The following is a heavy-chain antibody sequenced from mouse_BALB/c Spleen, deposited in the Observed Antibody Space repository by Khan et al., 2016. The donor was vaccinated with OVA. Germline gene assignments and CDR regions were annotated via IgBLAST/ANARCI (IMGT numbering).Heavy chain of an antibody. V-gene: IGHV2-6-2*01. CDR3: ARHQFPLSMDS. Sequence: QVQLQQSGPDLVAPSQSLSITCTVSGFSLTSYAIHWVRQPPGKGLEWLVVIWSDGRPTYNSALKSRLSISKDNSKSQVFLKIDSLQTDDTAMYXCARHQFPLSMDSWGQGTSVTVSS. J-gene: IGHJ4*01. CDR2: IWSDGRP. CDR1: GFSLTSYA.